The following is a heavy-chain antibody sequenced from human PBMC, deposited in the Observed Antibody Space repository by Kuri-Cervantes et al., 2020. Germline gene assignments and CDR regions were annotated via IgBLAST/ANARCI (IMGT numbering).Heavy chain of an antibody. Sequence: ASVKVSCKVSGYTLTELSMHWVRQAPGKGLEWMGGFDPEDGETIYAQKFQGRVTMTEDTSTSTAYMELRSLRSDDTAVYYCARVGNAGGIAAAGGGVDVWGQGTTVTVSS. CDR3: ARVGNAGGIAAAGGGVDV. V-gene: IGHV1-24*01. D-gene: IGHD6-13*01. J-gene: IGHJ6*02. CDR1: GYTLTELS. CDR2: FDPEDGET.